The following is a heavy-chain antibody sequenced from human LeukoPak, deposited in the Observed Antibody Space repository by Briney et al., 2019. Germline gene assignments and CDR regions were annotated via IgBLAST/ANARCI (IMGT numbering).Heavy chain of an antibody. Sequence: SETLSLTCTVSGGSISSSSYYWGWIRQPPGKGLEWIGSIYYSGSTYYNPSLKSRVTISVDTSKNQLSLKLSSVTAADTAVYYCARHASPVVPAARGYFQHWGQGTLVTVSS. V-gene: IGHV4-39*01. CDR1: GGSISSSSYY. CDR2: IYYSGST. J-gene: IGHJ1*01. CDR3: ARHASPVVPAARGYFQH. D-gene: IGHD2-2*01.